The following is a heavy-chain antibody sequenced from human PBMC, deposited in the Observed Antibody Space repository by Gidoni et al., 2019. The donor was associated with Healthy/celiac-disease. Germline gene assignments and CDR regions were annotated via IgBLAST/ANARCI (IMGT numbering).Heavy chain of an antibody. Sequence: LRLSCAASGFTVSSNYMSWVRQAPGKGLEWVSVIYSGGSTYYADSVKGRFTISRHNSKNTLYLQMNSLRAEDTAVYYCARAGYSSVLYGMDVWGQGTTVTVSS. CDR1: GFTVSSNY. V-gene: IGHV3-53*04. D-gene: IGHD6-19*01. CDR3: ARAGYSSVLYGMDV. CDR2: IYSGGST. J-gene: IGHJ6*02.